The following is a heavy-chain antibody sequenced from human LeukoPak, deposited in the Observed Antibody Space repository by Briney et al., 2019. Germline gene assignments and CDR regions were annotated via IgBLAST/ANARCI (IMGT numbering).Heavy chain of an antibody. Sequence: SETLSLTCTVSGGSISSYYWSWIRQPPGKGLEWIGYIYYSGSTNYNPSLKSRVTISVDTSKNQFSLKLSSVTAADTAVYYCARDTGDYVPAYYFDYWGQGTLVTVSS. V-gene: IGHV4-59*12. J-gene: IGHJ4*02. D-gene: IGHD4-17*01. CDR3: ARDTGDYVPAYYFDY. CDR2: IYYSGST. CDR1: GGSISSYY.